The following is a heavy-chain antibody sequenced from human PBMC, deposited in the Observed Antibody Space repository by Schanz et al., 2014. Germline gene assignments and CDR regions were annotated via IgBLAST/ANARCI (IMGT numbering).Heavy chain of an antibody. J-gene: IGHJ4*02. Sequence: VQLLESGGGLVQPGGSLKLSCAASGLIFSNYVMSWVRQAPGKGLEWVAAITTAGTKMYYADSVRGRFTVSRDNAKNSLYLQMNSLRAEDTAVYYCARSRSGFYFDYWGQGTLVTVSS. D-gene: IGHD1-26*01. CDR3: ARSRSGFYFDY. CDR2: ITTAGTKM. V-gene: IGHV3-30-3*01. CDR1: GLIFSNYV.